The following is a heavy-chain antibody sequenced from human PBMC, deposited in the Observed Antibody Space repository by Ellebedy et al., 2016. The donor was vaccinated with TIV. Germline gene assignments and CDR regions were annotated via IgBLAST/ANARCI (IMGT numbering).Heavy chain of an antibody. CDR1: GLTVSSNF. V-gene: IGHV3-53*01. D-gene: IGHD3/OR15-3a*01. Sequence: GESLKISCTASGLTVSSNFMTWVRQAPGKGLEWVSFINGVGRTDYADSVKGRFIISRDNSKNTRYLQMNSLRPEDTAVYYCASPSGRGFWTGYLDYWGQGTLVIVSS. J-gene: IGHJ4*02. CDR2: INGVGRT. CDR3: ASPSGRGFWTGYLDY.